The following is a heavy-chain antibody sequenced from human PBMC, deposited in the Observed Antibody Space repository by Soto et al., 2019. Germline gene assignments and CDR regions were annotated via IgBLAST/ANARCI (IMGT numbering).Heavy chain of an antibody. CDR3: ARLGAQEIDP. J-gene: IGHJ5*02. Sequence: PSETLSLTCTVSGGSISSSSYYWGWIRQPPGKGLEWIGSIYYSGSTYYNPSLKSRVIISVDRSKNQFSLKLSSVTAADTAVYYCARLGAQEIDPWGQGTLVTVSS. CDR1: GGSISSSSYY. CDR2: IYYSGST. V-gene: IGHV4-39*07. D-gene: IGHD3-16*01.